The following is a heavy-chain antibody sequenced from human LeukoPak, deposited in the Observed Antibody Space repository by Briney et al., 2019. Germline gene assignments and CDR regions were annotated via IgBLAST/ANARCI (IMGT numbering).Heavy chain of an antibody. J-gene: IGHJ6*04. CDR3: ARDRAYSSLGMDV. CDR1: GFTFSSYG. V-gene: IGHV3-33*01. D-gene: IGHD6-13*01. Sequence: GRSLRLSCAASGFTFSSYGMHWVRQAPGKGLECVAVIWYDGSNKYYADSVKGRFTISRDNSKNTLYLQMNSLRAEDTAVYYCARDRAYSSLGMDVWGKGTTVTVSS. CDR2: IWYDGSNK.